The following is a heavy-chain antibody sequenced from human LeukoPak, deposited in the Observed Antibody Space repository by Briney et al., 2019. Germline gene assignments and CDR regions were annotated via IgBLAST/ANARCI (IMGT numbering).Heavy chain of an antibody. CDR3: ARDSFSGSSLDY. J-gene: IGHJ4*02. CDR2: INWYGGST. D-gene: IGHD1-26*01. Sequence: GGSLRLSCAASGFTFDEYGMSWVRQAPGKGLEWVSSINWYGGSTAYADSVQGRFTISRDNAKNSLHLQMKSLRAEDTALYYCARDSFSGSSLDYWGQGTLVTVSS. CDR1: GFTFDEYG. V-gene: IGHV3-20*04.